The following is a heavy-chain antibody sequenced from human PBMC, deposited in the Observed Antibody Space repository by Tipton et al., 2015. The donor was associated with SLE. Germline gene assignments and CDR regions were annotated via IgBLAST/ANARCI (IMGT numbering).Heavy chain of an antibody. V-gene: IGHV4-39*07. J-gene: IGHJ4*02. CDR3: VRPGGGFDY. Sequence: TLSLTCTVSGGFISSGSYYWGWIRQPPGKGLEWIGSIYYSGSTYYNPSLKSRVTISVDTSKNQFSLKLSSVTAADTAVYYCVRPGGGFDYWGQGTLVTVSS. CDR1: GGFISSGSYY. D-gene: IGHD2-15*01. CDR2: IYYSGST.